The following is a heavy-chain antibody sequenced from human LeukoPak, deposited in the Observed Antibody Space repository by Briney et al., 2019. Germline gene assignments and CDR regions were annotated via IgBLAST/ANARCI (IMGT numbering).Heavy chain of an antibody. J-gene: IGHJ4*02. V-gene: IGHV1-18*01. CDR1: GYTFTSYG. D-gene: IGHD6-13*01. CDR2: ISAYNGNT. CDR3: ARDVFGSSWYDEGGFDY. Sequence: ASVKVSCKASGYTFTSYGISWVRQAPGQGLEWMGWISAYNGNTNYAQKLQGRVTMTTDTSTSTAYMELRSLRSDDTAVYYCARDVFGSSWYDEGGFDYWGREPWSPSPQ.